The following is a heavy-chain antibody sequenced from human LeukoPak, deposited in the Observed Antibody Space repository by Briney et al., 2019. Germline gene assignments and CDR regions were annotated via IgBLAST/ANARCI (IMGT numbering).Heavy chain of an antibody. V-gene: IGHV4-39*01. Sequence: SETLSLTCTVSGGSISSSSYYWGWIRQPPGKGLEWIGSIYYSGSTYYNPSLKSRVTISVDTSKNQFSLKLSSVTAADTAVYYCARRWVYDKRAFDAWGQGTMVTVSS. J-gene: IGHJ3*01. D-gene: IGHD3-16*01. CDR1: GGSISSSSYY. CDR3: ARRWVYDKRAFDA. CDR2: IYYSGST.